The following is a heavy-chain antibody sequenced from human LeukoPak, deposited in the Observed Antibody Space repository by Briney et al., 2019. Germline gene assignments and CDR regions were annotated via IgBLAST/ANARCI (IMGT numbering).Heavy chain of an antibody. CDR3: GRARYCSSTSCYGGFDP. J-gene: IGHJ5*02. CDR2: IWYDGSNK. V-gene: IGHV3-33*01. D-gene: IGHD2-2*01. CDR1: GFIFCSYG. Sequence: GGSLRLSCAASGFIFCSYGMHWVRQAPGKGLEWVAVIWYDGSNKHYADSVKGRFTISRDNSKNTLYLQMNSLRAEDTAVYYCGRARYCSSTSCYGGFDPWGQGTLVTVSS.